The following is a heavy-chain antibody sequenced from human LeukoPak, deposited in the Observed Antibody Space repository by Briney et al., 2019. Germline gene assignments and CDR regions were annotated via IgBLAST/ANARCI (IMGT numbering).Heavy chain of an antibody. V-gene: IGHV3-7*01. CDR1: GFTFSDFW. D-gene: IGHD1-1*01. J-gene: IGHJ4*02. CDR2: TNEAGGDK. Sequence: GGSLRLSCAASGFTFSDFWMSWVRQAPGKGLECVASTNEAGGDKLYVDSVKGRFAISRDNSKNSLSLQMNSLTAEDTAIYYCAIATTGRGAFGSWGQGTLVSVSS. CDR3: AIATTGRGAFGS.